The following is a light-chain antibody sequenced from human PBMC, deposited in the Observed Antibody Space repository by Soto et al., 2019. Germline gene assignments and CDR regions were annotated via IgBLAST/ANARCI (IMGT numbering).Light chain of an antibody. J-gene: IGLJ2*01. CDR1: SSDVGSYNL. Sequence: QSALTQPASVSGSPGQSITISCAAISSDVGSYNLVSWYQHHPGKAPKLMIYEVSKRPSGVFNRFSGSKSGNTASLTISGLQAEDEADYFCCSYAGSSTLVVFGGGTKLTVL. CDR2: EVS. CDR3: CSYAGSSTLVV. V-gene: IGLV2-23*02.